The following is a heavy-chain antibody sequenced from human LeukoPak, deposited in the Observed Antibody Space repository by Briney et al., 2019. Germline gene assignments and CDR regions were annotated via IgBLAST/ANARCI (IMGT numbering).Heavy chain of an antibody. V-gene: IGHV4-61*02. CDR3: ARDLGHSGSHWGIGY. CDR2: IYTSGST. Sequence: SETLSLTCTVSGGSISSSSYYWSWIRQPAGKGLEWIGRIYTSGSTNYNPSLKSRVTMSVDTSKNQFSLKLSSVTAADTAVYYCARDLGHSGSHWGIGYWGQGTLVTVSS. D-gene: IGHD1-26*01. J-gene: IGHJ4*02. CDR1: GGSISSSSYY.